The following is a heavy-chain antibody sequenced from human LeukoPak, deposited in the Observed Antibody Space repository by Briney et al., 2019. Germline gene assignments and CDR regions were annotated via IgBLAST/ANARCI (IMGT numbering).Heavy chain of an antibody. D-gene: IGHD6-19*01. V-gene: IGHV3-23*01. Sequence: QPGGSLRLSCAASGFTFSSYAMSWVRQAPGKGLEWVSAISGSGGSTYYADSVKGRFTISRDNSKNTLYLQMNSLRAEDTAVYYCAKTGSSSGWYPSRYFDYWGQGTLVTVSS. CDR2: ISGSGGST. CDR3: AKTGSSSGWYPSRYFDY. J-gene: IGHJ4*02. CDR1: GFTFSSYA.